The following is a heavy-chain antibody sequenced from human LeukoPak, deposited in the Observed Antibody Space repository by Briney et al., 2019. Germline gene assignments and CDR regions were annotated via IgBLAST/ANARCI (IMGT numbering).Heavy chain of an antibody. V-gene: IGHV3-20*04. Sequence: GGSLRLSCAASGFTFDDYAMSWVRQTPGKAREWCSGINWNGGTPGYADSVKGRFTISIDNAKNSLQLQMNSLRAQDTALCYCAKDLXGYVWGSYDVYWGQGTLVTVSS. CDR3: AKDLXGYVWGSYDVY. D-gene: IGHD3-16*01. CDR1: GFTFDDYA. J-gene: IGHJ4*02. CDR2: INWNGGTP.